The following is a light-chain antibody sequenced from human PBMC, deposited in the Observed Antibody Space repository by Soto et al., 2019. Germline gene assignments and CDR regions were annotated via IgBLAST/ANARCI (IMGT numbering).Light chain of an antibody. Sequence: DIQMTQYPSSLSASVGDRVTITCQASQDIRNYLNWYQQKPGKAPKLLIYDASSLETGVPSRFSGSGSGTDFSFTISSLQPEDIATYFCQQYDNLPLIPFCHGTRLAI. V-gene: IGKV1-33*01. CDR3: QQYDNLPLIP. CDR2: DAS. J-gene: IGKJ5*01. CDR1: QDIRNY.